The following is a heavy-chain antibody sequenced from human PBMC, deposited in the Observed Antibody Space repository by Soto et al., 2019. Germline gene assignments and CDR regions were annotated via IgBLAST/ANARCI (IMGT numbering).Heavy chain of an antibody. CDR3: ARERIAVAGPNWFDP. D-gene: IGHD6-19*01. CDR2: ISYDGSNK. J-gene: IGHJ5*02. CDR1: GFTFSGSA. V-gene: IGHV3-30*04. Sequence: GGSLRLSCAASGFTFSGSAMHWVRQAPGKGLEWVAVISYDGSNKYYADSVKGRFIISRDNSENTLYLQMNSLRAEDTAVYYCARERIAVAGPNWFDPWGQGTLVTVSS.